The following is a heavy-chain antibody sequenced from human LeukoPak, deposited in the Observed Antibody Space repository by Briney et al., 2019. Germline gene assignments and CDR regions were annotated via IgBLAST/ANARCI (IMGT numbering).Heavy chain of an antibody. Sequence: SETLPLTCVVYGGPFRGYYWSWIRQPPEKGLEWIGEINHSGTTNYNPSLKSRVTISVDTSKNQFSLKLTSVTAADTAVYYCARGGLANYFDYWGQGTLVPVSS. V-gene: IGHV4-34*01. D-gene: IGHD3/OR15-3a*01. CDR3: ARGGLANYFDY. CDR2: INHSGTT. CDR1: GGPFRGYY. J-gene: IGHJ4*02.